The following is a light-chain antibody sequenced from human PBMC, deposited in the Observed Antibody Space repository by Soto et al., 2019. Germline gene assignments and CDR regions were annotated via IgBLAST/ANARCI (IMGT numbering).Light chain of an antibody. V-gene: IGKV1-39*01. CDR2: AAS. CDR1: QTIHNF. J-gene: IGKJ2*01. Sequence: DIQLTQSPSSLSASVGDRVTITCRASQTIHNFLNWYQQTPGKAPKPLIYAASNLRGGVPSRFSGGGSGTDFTLTINSLQPEDFATYYCQESFSPLYTFGRGTMLDI. CDR3: QESFSPLYT.